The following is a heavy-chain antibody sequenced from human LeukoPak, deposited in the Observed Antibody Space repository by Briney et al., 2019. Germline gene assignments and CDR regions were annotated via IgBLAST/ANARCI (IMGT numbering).Heavy chain of an antibody. CDR2: ISGSCAST. D-gene: IGHD3-16*01. J-gene: IGHJ3*02. CDR1: GFTFSSYA. CDR3: AKSQFGGVFDGFDI. V-gene: IGHV3-23*01. Sequence: PGGSLILSCAASGFTFSSYAMSWVRQAPGKGLEWVSAISGSCASTYYADSVKGRFTISRDNSKNTLYVQMNSLRAEDTAVYYCAKSQFGGVFDGFDIWGQGTMVTVSS.